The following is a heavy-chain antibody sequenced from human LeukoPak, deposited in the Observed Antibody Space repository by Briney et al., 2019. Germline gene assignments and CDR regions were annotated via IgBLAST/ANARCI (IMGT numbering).Heavy chain of an antibody. CDR3: AREPYSSGGDDAFDI. Sequence: SETLSLTCTVSGGSISSSSYYWGWIRQPPGKGLEWIGYIYYSGSTNYNPSLKSRVTISVDTSKNQFSLKLSSVTAADTAVYYCAREPYSSGGDDAFDIWGQGTMVTVSS. J-gene: IGHJ3*02. CDR1: GGSISSSSYY. CDR2: IYYSGST. V-gene: IGHV4-61*01. D-gene: IGHD6-19*01.